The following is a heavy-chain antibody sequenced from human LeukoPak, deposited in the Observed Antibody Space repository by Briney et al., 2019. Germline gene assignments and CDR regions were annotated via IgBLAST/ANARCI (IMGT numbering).Heavy chain of an antibody. V-gene: IGHV4-39*01. Sequence: PSETLSLTCTVSDGSISSSSYYWGWSRQPPGKGLEWIGSIYYSGSTYYNPSLKSRVTLSVDTSKNQFSLKLSSVTAADTAVYYCARRRLGETTTANWFDPWGQGTLVTVSS. CDR2: IYYSGST. CDR1: DGSISSSSYY. D-gene: IGHD1-7*01. J-gene: IGHJ5*02. CDR3: ARRRLGETTTANWFDP.